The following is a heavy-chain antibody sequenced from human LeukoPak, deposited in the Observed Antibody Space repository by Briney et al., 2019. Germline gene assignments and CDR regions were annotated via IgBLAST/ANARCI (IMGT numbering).Heavy chain of an antibody. V-gene: IGHV3-21*01. CDR2: ISSSSGYI. D-gene: IGHD2-2*01. CDR1: GFTFSSYS. CDR3: AKDRLYMVPAAF. Sequence: GGSLRLSCAASGFTFSSYSMNWVRQAPGKGLEWVSSISSSSGYIYYADSVKGRFTISRDNAKNSLYLQMNSLRAEDTAVYYCAKDRLYMVPAAFGGQGTLVTVSS. J-gene: IGHJ4*02.